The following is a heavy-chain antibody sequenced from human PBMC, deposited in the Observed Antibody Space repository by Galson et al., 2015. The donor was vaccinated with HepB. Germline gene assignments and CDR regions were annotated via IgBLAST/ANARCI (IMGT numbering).Heavy chain of an antibody. J-gene: IGHJ4*02. CDR3: ARGPRHCSSTSCSTVIDY. V-gene: IGHV5-51*03. CDR1: GYSFTSYW. CDR2: IYPGDSYT. Sequence: QSGAEVKKPGESLKISCKGSGYSFTSYWIGWVRQMPGKGLEWMGIIYPGDSYTNYSPSFQGHVTISADKSISTAYLQWSSLKASDTAMYYCARGPRHCSSTSCSTVIDYWGQGTLVTVSS. D-gene: IGHD2-2*02.